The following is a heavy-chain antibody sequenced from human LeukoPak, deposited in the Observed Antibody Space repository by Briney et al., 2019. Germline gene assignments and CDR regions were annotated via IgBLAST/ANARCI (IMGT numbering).Heavy chain of an antibody. D-gene: IGHD4-17*01. J-gene: IGHJ3*02. V-gene: IGHV3-23*01. Sequence: GGSLRLSCAASEFTFSSYGMSWVRQAPGKGLEWVSWISSSSANTYYADSVQSRFSISRDNSKNTLYLQMYSLRAEDTAVYYCAKDPNGDYIGTFDMWGQGTMVTVSS. CDR3: AKDPNGDYIGTFDM. CDR2: ISSSSANT. CDR1: EFTFSSYG.